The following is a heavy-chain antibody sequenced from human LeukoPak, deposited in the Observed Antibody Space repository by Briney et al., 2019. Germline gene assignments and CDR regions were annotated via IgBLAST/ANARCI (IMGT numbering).Heavy chain of an antibody. V-gene: IGHV1-69*06. J-gene: IGHJ6*03. CDR3: ARDGRWEQLVRVYYYYYYYMDV. Sequence: SVKVSCKDSGGTFSNYAISWVRQAPGQGLEWMGGIIPMFGAANYAQKFQGRVTIIADKSTSTAYMELSSLKSDDTAVYYCARDGRWEQLVRVYYYYYYYMDVWGKGTTVTVSS. CDR2: IIPMFGAA. CDR1: GGTFSNYA. D-gene: IGHD6-6*01.